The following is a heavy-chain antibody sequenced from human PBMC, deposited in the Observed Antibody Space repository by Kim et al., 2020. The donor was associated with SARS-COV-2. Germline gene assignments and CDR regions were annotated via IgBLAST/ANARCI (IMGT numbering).Heavy chain of an antibody. D-gene: IGHD5-18*01. Sequence: SETLSLTCTVSGGSISSYYWSWIRQPPGKGLEWIGYIYYSGSTNYNPSLKSGVTISVDTSKNQFSLKLSSVTAADTAVYYCARRSRRSDSYGYYFDYWGQGTLVTVSS. CDR1: GGSISSYY. CDR3: ARRSRRSDSYGYYFDY. J-gene: IGHJ4*02. CDR2: IYYSGST. V-gene: IGHV4-59*08.